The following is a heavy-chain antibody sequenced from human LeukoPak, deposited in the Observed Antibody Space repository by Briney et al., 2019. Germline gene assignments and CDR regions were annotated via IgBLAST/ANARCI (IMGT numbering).Heavy chain of an antibody. D-gene: IGHD3-10*01. J-gene: IGHJ5*02. CDR3: ARVRFGELSWFDP. CDR2: IKQDGSEK. Sequence: PGGSLRLSCAASGFTFSSYWMSWVRQAPGKGLEWVANIKQDGSEKYYVDSVKGRFTIPRDNAKNSLYLQMNSLRAEDTAVYYCARVRFGELSWFDPWGQGTLVTVSS. V-gene: IGHV3-7*03. CDR1: GFTFSSYW.